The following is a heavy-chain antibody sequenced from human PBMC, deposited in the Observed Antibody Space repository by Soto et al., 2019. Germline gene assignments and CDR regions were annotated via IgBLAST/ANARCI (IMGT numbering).Heavy chain of an antibody. CDR1: GGAISTYY. CDR2: IYYGGST. Sequence: SETLSLTCTVSGGAISTYYWSWIRQPPGKGLEWIGYIYYGGSTNYNPSLKSRVTISVDTPKNQFSLKLSSVTAADTAVYYCAKNWNWGSLVHWGQGTLVTVSS. D-gene: IGHD7-27*01. V-gene: IGHV4-59*08. CDR3: AKNWNWGSLVH. J-gene: IGHJ4*02.